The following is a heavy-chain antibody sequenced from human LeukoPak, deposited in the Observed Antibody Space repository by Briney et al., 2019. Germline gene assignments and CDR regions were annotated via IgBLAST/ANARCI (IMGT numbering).Heavy chain of an antibody. CDR3: ARVGPASSGWPESFDY. J-gene: IGHJ4*02. D-gene: IGHD6-19*01. V-gene: IGHV3-7*03. CDR2: IKRDGSEK. Sequence: GGSLRLSCAASGFTFSSYSMNWVRQAPGKGLEWVANIKRDGSEKYYVDSVKGRFSISRDNAKNSLDLQMNSLRVEDTAVYYCARVGPASSGWPESFDYWGQGTLVTVSS. CDR1: GFTFSSYS.